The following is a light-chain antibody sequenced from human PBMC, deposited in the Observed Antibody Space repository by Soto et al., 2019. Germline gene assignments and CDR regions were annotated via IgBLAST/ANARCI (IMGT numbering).Light chain of an antibody. CDR1: QSISKS. CDR2: DAS. CDR3: QQRGEWPPGAT. Sequence: EIAMTQSPATLSLSPAETATLSCRAVQSISKSIAWYQHKPGQAPRLLIYDASTRATDIPARFSGSGSGTDFTLTISSLDPEDSAVYYCQQRGEWPPGATFGQGTRLEI. J-gene: IGKJ5*01. V-gene: IGKV3-11*01.